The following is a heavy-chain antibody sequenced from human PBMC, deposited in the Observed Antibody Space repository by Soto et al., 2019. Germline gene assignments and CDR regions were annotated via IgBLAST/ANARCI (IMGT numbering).Heavy chain of an antibody. Sequence: GASVKVSCKASGGTFSSYRVNWVRQAPGQGLEWVGGIVPIYRTADYAQKFQGRATITADESACTSYMELRSLKSQDTAVYYCVRDSGAKLSSSWGQGTLVTVSS. CDR2: IVPIYRTA. V-gene: IGHV1-69*13. D-gene: IGHD6-13*01. CDR3: VRDSGAKLSSS. J-gene: IGHJ4*02. CDR1: GGTFSSYR.